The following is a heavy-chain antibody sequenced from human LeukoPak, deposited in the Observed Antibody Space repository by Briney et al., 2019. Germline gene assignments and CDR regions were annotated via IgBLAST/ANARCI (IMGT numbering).Heavy chain of an antibody. V-gene: IGHV3-21*01. CDR2: ISSGGTYI. D-gene: IGHD2-15*01. CDR3: ARDRPTGRSRGVVVQ. J-gene: IGHJ4*02. CDR1: GFTFDTYA. Sequence: PGGSLRLSCAASGFTFDTYAMTWVRQAPGKWLEWVSSISSGGTYIYYAESVRGRSTISRDNTKNFLYLQLSTLRVEDTAVYYCARDRPTGRSRGVVVQWGQGTLVTVSS.